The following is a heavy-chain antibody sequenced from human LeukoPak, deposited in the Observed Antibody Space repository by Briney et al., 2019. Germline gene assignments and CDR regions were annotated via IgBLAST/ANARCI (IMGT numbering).Heavy chain of an antibody. J-gene: IGHJ4*02. CDR1: GGSISSHY. V-gene: IGHV4-59*11. CDR3: ARESEHYYDSSGYSLYYFDY. Sequence: PSETLSLTCTVSGGSISSHYWSWIRHPPRRGLDRMWYSYYNGSTNYNLSLKSRVPISVDTSKNQFSLKLSSGTAADTAVYYCARESEHYYDSSGYSLYYFDYWGPGTLVTVSS. CDR2: SYYNGST. D-gene: IGHD3-22*01.